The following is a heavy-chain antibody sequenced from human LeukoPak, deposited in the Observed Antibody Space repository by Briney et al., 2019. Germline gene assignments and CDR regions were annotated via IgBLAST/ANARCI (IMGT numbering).Heavy chain of an antibody. J-gene: IGHJ4*02. CDR2: IKEDGSEK. V-gene: IGHV3-7*01. Sequence: GGSLRLSCAASGFTFSSYWMSWVRQAPGKGLEWVANIKEDGSEKYYVDSVKGRFTISRDNAKNSLYLQMNSLRAEDTAVYYCARDKSPYCSGGSCYSDYWGQGTLVTVSS. CDR3: ARDKSPYCSGGSCYSDY. CDR1: GFTFSSYW. D-gene: IGHD2-15*01.